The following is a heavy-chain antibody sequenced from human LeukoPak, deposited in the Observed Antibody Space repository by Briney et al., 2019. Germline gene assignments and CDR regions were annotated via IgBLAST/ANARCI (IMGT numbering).Heavy chain of an antibody. V-gene: IGHV4-39*07. CDR1: GDSISSDNYY. CDR3: ARVVRFLEWSYGMDV. Sequence: PSETLSLTCSVSGDSISSDNYYWGWLRQPPEKGLEWIGTIYHSGYTYYNPSLKSRVTISVDTSKNQFSLKLSSVTAADTAVYYCARVVRFLEWSYGMDVWGQGTTVTVSS. CDR2: IYHSGYT. D-gene: IGHD3-3*01. J-gene: IGHJ6*02.